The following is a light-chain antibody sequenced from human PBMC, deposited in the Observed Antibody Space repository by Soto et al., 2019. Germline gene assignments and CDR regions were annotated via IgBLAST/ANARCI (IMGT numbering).Light chain of an antibody. Sequence: QSVLTQPPSASGTPGQRVTISCSGSSSNIGSNTVNWYQQLPGTAPNLLIYSNNQRPSGVAYRFSGSKSGTSGSLAISGLHPEGEADYYCPAWVDSLNGRGFGRGTK. V-gene: IGLV1-44*01. J-gene: IGLJ3*02. CDR2: SNN. CDR1: SSNIGSNT. CDR3: PAWVDSLNGRG.